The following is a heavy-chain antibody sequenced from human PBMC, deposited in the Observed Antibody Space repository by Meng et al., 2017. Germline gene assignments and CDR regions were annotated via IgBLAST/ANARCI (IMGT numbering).Heavy chain of an antibody. CDR3: LDEAPRSDY. CDR2: ISGDGSIT. D-gene: IGHD1-1*01. J-gene: IGHJ4*02. V-gene: IGHV3-74*01. CDR1: GFNFNHYW. Sequence: GEAGDRLVRPWGSLRLSCASSGFNFNHYWMHWVRQVPVKGLVWVSRISGDGSITNYADSVKGRFTISRDNAKNTLYLQMNSLRPEDTAVYYCLDEAPRSDYWGQGSLVTVSS.